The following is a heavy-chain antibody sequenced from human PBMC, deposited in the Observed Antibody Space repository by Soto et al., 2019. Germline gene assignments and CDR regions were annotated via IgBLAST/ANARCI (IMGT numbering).Heavy chain of an antibody. D-gene: IGHD2-15*01. CDR2: IYFAGST. CDR3: ARLVFHCLRGSCDDYSFYGLDV. V-gene: IGHV4-39*01. Sequence: HLQLQESGPGLVKASETLSLTCTVSGGSISSTDHYWGWVRQPPGKGLEWLGSIYFAGSTFHNPALKSRATISGDTSRNQFSLRLTTVTASDTAVYYCARLVFHCLRGSCDDYSFYGLDVWGQGTTVTVSS. CDR1: GGSISSTDHY. J-gene: IGHJ6*02.